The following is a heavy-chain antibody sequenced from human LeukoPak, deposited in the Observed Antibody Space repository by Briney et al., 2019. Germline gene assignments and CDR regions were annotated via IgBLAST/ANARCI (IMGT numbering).Heavy chain of an antibody. Sequence: PSETLSLTCTVSGGSISSGGYSWSWIRQHPGKGLEWIGYIYYSGSTYYNPSLKSRVTISVDTSKNQFSLKLSSVTAADTAVYYCARDGGCSGGSCPPWYFDLWGRGTLVTVSS. J-gene: IGHJ2*01. CDR3: ARDGGCSGGSCPPWYFDL. V-gene: IGHV4-31*03. D-gene: IGHD2-15*01. CDR1: GGSISSGGYS. CDR2: IYYSGST.